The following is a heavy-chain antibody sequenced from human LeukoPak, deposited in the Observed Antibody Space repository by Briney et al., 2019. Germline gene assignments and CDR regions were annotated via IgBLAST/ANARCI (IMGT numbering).Heavy chain of an antibody. CDR3: AKDSVDTAMYYYYGMDV. V-gene: IGHV3-30*18. CDR2: ISYDGSNK. Sequence: PGGSLRLSCAASGFTFSSYGMHWVRQAPGKGLEWVAVISYDGSNKYYADSVKGRFTISRDNSKNTLYLQMNSLRAEDTAVYYCAKDSVDTAMYYYYGMDVWGQGTTVTVSS. D-gene: IGHD5-18*01. CDR1: GFTFSSYG. J-gene: IGHJ6*02.